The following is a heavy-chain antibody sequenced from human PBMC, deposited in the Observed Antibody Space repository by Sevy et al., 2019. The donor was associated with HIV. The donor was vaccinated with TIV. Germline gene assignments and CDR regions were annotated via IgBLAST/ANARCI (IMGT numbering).Heavy chain of an antibody. V-gene: IGHV4-61*02. CDR3: ARYYYGSGKYYFDY. Sequence: SETLSLTCTVSGGSISSGTYYWTWIRQPAGKGLEWIGRIYTSGITNYNPSLKSRVTVSLDTSKNQFSLNLSSVTAADTAVYYCARYYYGSGKYYFDYWGQGTLVTVSS. J-gene: IGHJ4*02. D-gene: IGHD3-10*01. CDR2: IYTSGIT. CDR1: GGSISSGTYY.